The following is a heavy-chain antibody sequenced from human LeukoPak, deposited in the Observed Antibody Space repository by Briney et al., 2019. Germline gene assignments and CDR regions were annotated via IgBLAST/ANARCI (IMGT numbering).Heavy chain of an antibody. D-gene: IGHD6-13*01. CDR2: INNEESSI. V-gene: IGHV3-74*01. J-gene: IGHJ4*02. CDR3: ARGYSSNYRVDY. Sequence: GGSLRLSCAASGFTVSSNYMSWVRQAPGKGLEWVSRINNEESSITYADSVKGRFTISRDNAKNTLYLQMNSLRVEDTAVYYCARGYSSNYRVDYWGQGTLVTVSS. CDR1: GFTVSSNY.